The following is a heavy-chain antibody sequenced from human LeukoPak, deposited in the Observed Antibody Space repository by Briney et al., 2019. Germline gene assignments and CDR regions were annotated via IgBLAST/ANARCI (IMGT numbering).Heavy chain of an antibody. D-gene: IGHD6-6*01. CDR2: IWYDGSNK. CDR1: GFTFSSYG. V-gene: IGHV3-33*06. J-gene: IGHJ4*02. CDR3: AKDRDRLVEGENYFDY. Sequence: GGSLRLSCAASGFTFSSYGMHWVRQAPGKGLEWVAVIWYDGSNKYYADSVKGRFTISGDNSKNMLYLQMNSLRAEDTAVYYCAKDRDRLVEGENYFDYWGQGTLVTVSS.